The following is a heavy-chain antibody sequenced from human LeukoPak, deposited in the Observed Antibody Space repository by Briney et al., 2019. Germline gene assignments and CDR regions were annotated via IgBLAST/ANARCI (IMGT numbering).Heavy chain of an antibody. CDR1: GFTFSSYA. CDR2: ISYDGSNK. CDR3: ARDSQVAAANF. Sequence: GGSLRLSCAASGFTFSSYAMHWVRQAPGKGLEWVAVISYDGSNKYYADSVKGRFTISRDNSKNTLYLQMNSLRAEDTAVYYCARDSQVAAANFWGQGTLVTVSS. J-gene: IGHJ4*02. V-gene: IGHV3-30-3*01. D-gene: IGHD6-13*01.